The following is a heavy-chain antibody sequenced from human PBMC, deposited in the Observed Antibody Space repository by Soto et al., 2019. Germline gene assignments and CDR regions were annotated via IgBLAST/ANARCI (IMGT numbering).Heavy chain of an antibody. CDR3: ARRDTAMVTYDY. Sequence: QVQLVQSGAEVKKPGSSVKVSCKASGGTFSSYAISWVRQAPGQGLEWMEGIIPIFGTANYAEKFPSRVTNTADDSTSTAYMELSSLRSEDTAVYYCARRDTAMVTYDYWGQGTMVTVSS. CDR1: GGTFSSYA. J-gene: IGHJ4*02. V-gene: IGHV1-69*12. CDR2: IIPIFGTA. D-gene: IGHD5-18*01.